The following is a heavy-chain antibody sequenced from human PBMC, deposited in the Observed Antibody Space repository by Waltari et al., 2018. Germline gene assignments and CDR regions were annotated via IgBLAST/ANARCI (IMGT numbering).Heavy chain of an antibody. V-gene: IGHV4-4*02. J-gene: IGHJ4*02. CDR1: RGPPSSINL. CDR3: ATSSFVAVLDS. Sequence: QVQLQESGPGLVKPSGTLSLTCGVSRGPPSSINLWNWIRQATGEGLEWLGEIHRTGSRNYNPSLKSRLTMSVDKSNSQVSMRLKSVTAADTAVYYCATSSFVAVLDSWGQGTLVTVSS. D-gene: IGHD6-19*01. CDR2: IHRTGSR.